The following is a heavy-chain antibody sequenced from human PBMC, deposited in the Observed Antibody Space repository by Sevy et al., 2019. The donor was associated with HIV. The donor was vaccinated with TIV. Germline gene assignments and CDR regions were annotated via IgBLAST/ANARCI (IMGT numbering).Heavy chain of an antibody. V-gene: IGHV3-53*01. D-gene: IGHD5-12*01. J-gene: IGHJ6*03. CDR1: GFTVSNNF. CDR2: VYSDLRT. CDR3: ARVIDGYHREFNYFYYYMDV. Sequence: GGSLRLSCAVSGFTVSNNFLNWVHQSPGKGLEWVSTVYSDLRTFYADSVKGRFTVSRDDPKNALYLQMNSLRAEDTAVYYCARVIDGYHREFNYFYYYMDVWGKGTTVTVSS.